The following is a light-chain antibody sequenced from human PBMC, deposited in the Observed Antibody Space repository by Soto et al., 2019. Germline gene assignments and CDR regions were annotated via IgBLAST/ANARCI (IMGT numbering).Light chain of an antibody. CDR2: QAS. Sequence: DIQMTQSPSTLSASVGDRVTMTCRASQSITISLAWYQQKPGKAPKVLFYQASNLESGVPSRFSGSGSGTDFTLTISSLQPDDSATYYCQQYYSYPFTFGPWTKGAIK. CDR3: QQYYSYPFT. J-gene: IGKJ3*01. CDR1: QSITIS. V-gene: IGKV1-5*03.